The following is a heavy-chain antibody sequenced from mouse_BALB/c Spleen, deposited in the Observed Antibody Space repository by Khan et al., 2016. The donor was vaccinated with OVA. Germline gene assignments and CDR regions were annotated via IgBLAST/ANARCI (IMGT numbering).Heavy chain of an antibody. CDR2: IWAGGST. CDR3: ARFYDGYYYTGDY. J-gene: IGHJ4*01. V-gene: IGHV2-9*02. CDR1: GFSLTSYG. Sequence: QVQLKESGPGLVAPSQSLSITCTVSGFSLTSYGVHWVHQPPGKGLEWLGVIWAGGSTNYNSALMSRLSISKDNSKSQVFLKMNSLQTDDTAMYYCARFYDGYYYTGDYWGQGTSVTVAS. D-gene: IGHD2-3*01.